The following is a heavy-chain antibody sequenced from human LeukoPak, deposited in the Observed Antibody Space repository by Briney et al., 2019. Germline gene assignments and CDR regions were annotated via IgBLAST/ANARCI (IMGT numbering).Heavy chain of an antibody. V-gene: IGHV3-23*01. CDR2: ISAGGGST. J-gene: IGHJ4*02. D-gene: IGHD3-10*01. CDR3: AKVIWFEESFFDY. CDR1: GFTFSSYG. Sequence: GGSLRLAWAAAGFTFSSYGISWVRQAAGKWLEWVSAISAGGGSTFYADSVKGRFTISRHNSNNTLYLQMNSLRAEDTAVSYCAKVIWFEESFFDYWGEATL.